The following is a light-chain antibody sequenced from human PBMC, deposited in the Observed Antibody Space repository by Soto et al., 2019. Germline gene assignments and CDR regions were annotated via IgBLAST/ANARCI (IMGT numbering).Light chain of an antibody. Sequence: IVMTQSPATLSVSPGERATLSCRASQSVSSNLAWYQQKPGQAPRLLIYGASTRATGIPARFSGSGSGTAFTTTISSLQSEDFSVYYCQQHNNWPPWTFGQGTKVEIK. CDR1: QSVSSN. CDR3: QQHNNWPPWT. CDR2: GAS. J-gene: IGKJ1*01. V-gene: IGKV3-15*01.